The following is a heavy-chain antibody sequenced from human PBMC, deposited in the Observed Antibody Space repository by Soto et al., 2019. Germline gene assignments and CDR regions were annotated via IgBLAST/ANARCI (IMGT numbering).Heavy chain of an antibody. V-gene: IGHV1-3*01. CDR1: GYTYTSYA. CDR2: INAGNGNT. J-gene: IGHJ4*02. D-gene: IGHD3-3*01. Sequence: GASVKVSCMASGYTYTSYAMHWVRQAPGQRIEWMGWINAGNGNTKYSQKFQGRVTITRDTSASTAYMELSSLRSEDTAVYYCARLHYDFWSGYYNGYYFDYWGQGTLVTVSS. CDR3: ARLHYDFWSGYYNGYYFDY.